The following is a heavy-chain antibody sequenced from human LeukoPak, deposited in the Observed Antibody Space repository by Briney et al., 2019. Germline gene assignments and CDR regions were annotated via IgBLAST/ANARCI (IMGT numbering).Heavy chain of an antibody. CDR1: GYTSTGYY. D-gene: IGHD3-10*01. J-gene: IGHJ6*02. CDR3: ARDPAGGSGSYDVYYYGLDV. CDR2: INPNSGGT. Sequence: ASVKVSCKASGYTSTGYYMHWVRQAPGQGLEWMGWINPNSGGTNYAQKFQGRVTMTRDTSISTAYMELSRLRSDDTAVYSCARDPAGGSGSYDVYYYGLDVWGQGTTVTVSS. V-gene: IGHV1-2*02.